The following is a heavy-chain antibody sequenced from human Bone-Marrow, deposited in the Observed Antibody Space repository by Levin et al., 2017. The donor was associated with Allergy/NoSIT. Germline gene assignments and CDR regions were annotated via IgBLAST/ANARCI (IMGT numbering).Heavy chain of an antibody. CDR3: TRGPDDNDYAP. Sequence: PGESLKISCPASGFIFGDYTMTWVRQAPGKGLEWVGYIRGKAYGEATEYAASVKGRFTFSRDDSKSIVYLQMNSLKTEDTAVYYCTRGPDDNDYAPWGQGTLVTVSS. D-gene: IGHD3-16*01. CDR2: IRGKAYGEAT. V-gene: IGHV3-49*02. CDR1: GFIFGDYT. J-gene: IGHJ5*02.